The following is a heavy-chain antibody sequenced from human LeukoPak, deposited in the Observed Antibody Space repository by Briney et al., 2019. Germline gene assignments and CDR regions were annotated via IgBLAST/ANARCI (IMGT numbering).Heavy chain of an antibody. V-gene: IGHV3-23*01. CDR3: AKTYYDILTGAFDI. CDR2: ICGSGGST. D-gene: IGHD3-9*01. CDR1: GFSFSSYA. J-gene: IGHJ3*02. Sequence: GGSLRLSCAASGFSFSSYAMSWVRQAPGQGLEWVSAICGSGGSTYYADSVKGRFTISRDNSKNTLYLQMNSLRAEDTAVYYCAKTYYDILTGAFDIWGQGTMVTVSS.